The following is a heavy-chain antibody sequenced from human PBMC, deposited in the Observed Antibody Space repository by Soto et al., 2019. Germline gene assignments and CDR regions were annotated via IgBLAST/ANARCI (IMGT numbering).Heavy chain of an antibody. Sequence: SVKVSFKASGGTFSSYAISWLRQAPGQGLEWMGGIIPIFGTANYAQEFQGRVTITADESTSTAYMELSSLRSEDTAVYYCARDRNWNSGFNWFDPWGQGTLVTVSS. CDR3: ARDRNWNSGFNWFDP. CDR1: GGTFSSYA. V-gene: IGHV1-69*13. J-gene: IGHJ5*02. D-gene: IGHD1-7*01. CDR2: IIPIFGTA.